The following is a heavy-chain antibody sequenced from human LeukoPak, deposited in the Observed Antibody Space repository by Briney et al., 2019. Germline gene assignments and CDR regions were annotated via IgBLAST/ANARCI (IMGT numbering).Heavy chain of an antibody. Sequence: PSETLSPTCAVYGGSFSGYYWSWIRQPPGKGLEWIGEINHSGSTNYNPSLKSRVTISVDTSKNQFSLKLSSVTAADTAVYYCARGGRWLQLLTRGRFDYWGQGTLVTVSS. J-gene: IGHJ4*02. CDR3: ARGGRWLQLLTRGRFDY. V-gene: IGHV4-34*01. CDR2: INHSGST. D-gene: IGHD5-24*01. CDR1: GGSFSGYY.